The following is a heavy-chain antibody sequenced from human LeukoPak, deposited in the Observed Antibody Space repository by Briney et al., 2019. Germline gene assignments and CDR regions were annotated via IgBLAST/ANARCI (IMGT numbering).Heavy chain of an antibody. CDR1: GFTFSSYW. V-gene: IGHV3-7*01. CDR2: IKQDGGEK. Sequence: GGSLRLSCAASGFTFSSYWISWVRQAPGKGLEWVANIKQDGGEKYYVGSVKGRFTVSRDNAKNSLYLRMNSLRAEDTAVYYCAREWNYYGSGIMDVWGKGTTVTVSP. D-gene: IGHD3-10*01. CDR3: AREWNYYGSGIMDV. J-gene: IGHJ6*04.